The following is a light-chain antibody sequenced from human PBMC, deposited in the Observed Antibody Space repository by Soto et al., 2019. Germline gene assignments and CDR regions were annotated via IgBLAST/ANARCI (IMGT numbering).Light chain of an antibody. CDR1: QGIRTD. CDR2: AAS. CDR3: LQDYNYQWT. Sequence: AIQMTQSPSSLSASVGDRVTITCRARQGIRTDLGWYQQKPGKAPKLLIYAASSLQSGVPSRFSGSGSGTDFTLTISSLQPEDFATYYCLQDYNYQWTFGQGTKVEIK. J-gene: IGKJ1*01. V-gene: IGKV1-6*01.